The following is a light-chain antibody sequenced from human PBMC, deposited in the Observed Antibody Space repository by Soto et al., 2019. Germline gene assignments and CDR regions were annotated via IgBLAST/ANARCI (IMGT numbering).Light chain of an antibody. J-gene: IGKJ1*01. CDR1: QSVLYSSDNKNY. CDR2: WAS. V-gene: IGKV4-1*01. Sequence: DIVMTQSPDSLAVSLGERATINCKSSQSVLYSSDNKNYLAWYQQKPGQPPKLLISWASTRESGVPDRFSGSGSGTDFTLTISSLQAEDVAVYYCHQYYSVPTWTFGQGTKVEIK. CDR3: HQYYSVPTWT.